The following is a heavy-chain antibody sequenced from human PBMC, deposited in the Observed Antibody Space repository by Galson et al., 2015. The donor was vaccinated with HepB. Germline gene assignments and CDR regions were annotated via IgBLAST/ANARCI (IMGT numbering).Heavy chain of an antibody. CDR1: GFTFSSYA. Sequence: SLRLSCAASGFTFSSYAMSWVRQAPGKGLEWVSAISGSGGSTYYADSVKGRFTISRDNSKNTLYLQMNSLRAEDTAVYYCAKDLPPTIFGVVSDYYYGMDVWGQGTTVTVSS. V-gene: IGHV3-23*01. CDR3: AKDLPPTIFGVVSDYYYGMDV. CDR2: ISGSGGST. J-gene: IGHJ6*02. D-gene: IGHD3-3*01.